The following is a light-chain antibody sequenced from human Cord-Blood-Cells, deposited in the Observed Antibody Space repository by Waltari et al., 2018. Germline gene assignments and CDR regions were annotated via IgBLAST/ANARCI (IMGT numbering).Light chain of an antibody. V-gene: IGLV1-44*01. CDR1: SSNIGSNT. CDR2: SNN. Sequence: QSVLTQPPSASGTPGQRVPISCSGSSSNIGSNTVNWYQHLPGTAPKLLIYSNNQRASGVPDRFSGSKSGTSASLAISGLQSEDEADYYCAAWDDSLNGYVFGTGTKVTVL. CDR3: AAWDDSLNGYV. J-gene: IGLJ1*01.